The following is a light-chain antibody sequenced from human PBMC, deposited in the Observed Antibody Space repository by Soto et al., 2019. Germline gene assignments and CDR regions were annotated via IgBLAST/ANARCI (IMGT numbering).Light chain of an antibody. CDR1: SSDVGGYKY. J-gene: IGLJ2*01. CDR3: SSYTSSNTVI. Sequence: QSALTQPASVSGSRGQSITISCTGTSSDVGGYKYVSWYQHHPGKAPKVMIFDVSSRPSGVSNRFSGSKSGNTASLTISGLQAEDEADYYCSSYTSSNTVIFGGGTKLTVL. CDR2: DVS. V-gene: IGLV2-14*03.